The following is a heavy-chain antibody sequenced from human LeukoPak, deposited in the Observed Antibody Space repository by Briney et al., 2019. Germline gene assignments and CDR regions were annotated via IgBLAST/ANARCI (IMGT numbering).Heavy chain of an antibody. CDR2: INPNSGGT. V-gene: IGHV1-2*02. CDR1: GYTFTGYY. J-gene: IGHJ4*02. Sequence: ASVKVSCKASGYTFTGYYMHWVRQAPGQGLEWMGWINPNSGGTNYAQKFQGRVTMTRDTSISTAYMELSRLRSDDTAVYYCARDLKIRGVISHWGQGTLVTVSS. CDR3: ARDLKIRGVISH. D-gene: IGHD3-10*01.